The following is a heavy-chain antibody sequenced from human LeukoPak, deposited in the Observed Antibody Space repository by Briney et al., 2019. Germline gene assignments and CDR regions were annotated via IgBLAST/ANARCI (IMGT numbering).Heavy chain of an antibody. J-gene: IGHJ4*02. CDR2: IYYSGST. CDR1: GGSISSSTYF. D-gene: IGHD3-3*01. Sequence: SETLSLTCTVSGGSISSSTYFWGWIRQSPGKGLEWIATIYYSGSTYYNPSLKSRVTISVDTSKNQFSLKLSSVTAADTAVYYCARDRGLMEWSKDPLFDYWGQGTLVTVSS. V-gene: IGHV4-39*07. CDR3: ARDRGLMEWSKDPLFDY.